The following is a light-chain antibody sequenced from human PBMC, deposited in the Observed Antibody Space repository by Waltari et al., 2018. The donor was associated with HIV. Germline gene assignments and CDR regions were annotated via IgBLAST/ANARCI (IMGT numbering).Light chain of an antibody. CDR3: QSAESTGIGV. J-gene: IGLJ3*02. CDR2: KDS. Sequence: SYELTQPPSVSVSPGQTARITCSGDVLPKQYAYWYQQMPDQAPVLVIYKDSERPSGIPERFAASSSGTTVTLTISGVQAEDEADYYCQSAESTGIGVFGGGTKLTVL. CDR1: VLPKQY. V-gene: IGLV3-25*03.